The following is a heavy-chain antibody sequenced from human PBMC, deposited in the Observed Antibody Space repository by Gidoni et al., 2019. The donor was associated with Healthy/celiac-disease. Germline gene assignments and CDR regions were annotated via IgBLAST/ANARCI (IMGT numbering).Heavy chain of an antibody. Sequence: EVQLVESGGGVVQPGGSLRRSCAASGFNFDDYAMHWVRQAPGKGLEWVSLISGDGGSTYYADSVKGRFTISRDNSKNSLYLQMNSLRTEDTALYYCAKDSLAGAKGMGVDYWGQGTLVTVSS. CDR3: AKDSLAGAKGMGVDY. CDR2: ISGDGGST. V-gene: IGHV3-43*02. CDR1: GFNFDDYA. D-gene: IGHD1-26*01. J-gene: IGHJ4*02.